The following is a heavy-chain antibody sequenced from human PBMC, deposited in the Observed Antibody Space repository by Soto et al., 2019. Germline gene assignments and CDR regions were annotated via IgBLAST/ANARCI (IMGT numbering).Heavy chain of an antibody. V-gene: IGHV4-61*01. Sequence: ASETLSLTCTVSGDSVSSASFYWVWIRQAPGKGLEWIGFIYFSGSTNYKHSLKSRVTMSLDTSKNQFSMKQKTVTPADTAVYYCARVNSGRNWFDPWGQGTLVTVSS. D-gene: IGHD6-19*01. J-gene: IGHJ5*02. CDR2: IYFSGST. CDR3: ARVNSGRNWFDP. CDR1: GDSVSSASFY.